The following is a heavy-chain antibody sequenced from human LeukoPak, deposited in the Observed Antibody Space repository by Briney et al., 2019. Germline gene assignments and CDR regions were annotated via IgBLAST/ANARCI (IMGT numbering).Heavy chain of an antibody. CDR2: IYYSGST. Sequence: PSETLSLTCTVSGGSISSYYWSWIRQPPGKGLEWIGYIYYSGSTNYNPSLKSRVTISVDTSKNQFSLKLSSVTAADTAVYYCARVRYCGSTSCSYLDYWGQGTLVTVSS. J-gene: IGHJ4*02. V-gene: IGHV4-59*01. CDR1: GGSISSYY. CDR3: ARVRYCGSTSCSYLDY. D-gene: IGHD2-2*01.